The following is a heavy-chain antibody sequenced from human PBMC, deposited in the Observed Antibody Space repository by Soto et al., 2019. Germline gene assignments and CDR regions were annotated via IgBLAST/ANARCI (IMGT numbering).Heavy chain of an antibody. CDR1: GFTFSSYD. D-gene: IGHD1-1*01. J-gene: IGHJ3*02. Sequence: EVQLVESGGGLVQPGGSLRLSCAASGFTFSSYDMHWVRQATGKGLECVSAIGTAGDPYYPGSVKGRFTISRENAKNSLYLQMNSLRAGDTAVYYCARVRYGYAFDIWGQGTMVTVSS. V-gene: IGHV3-13*05. CDR2: IGTAGDP. CDR3: ARVRYGYAFDI.